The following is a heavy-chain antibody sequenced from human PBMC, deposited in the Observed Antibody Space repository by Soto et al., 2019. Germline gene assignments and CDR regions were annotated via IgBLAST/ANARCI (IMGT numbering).Heavy chain of an antibody. CDR1: GFTFSDYY. D-gene: IGHD1-1*01. CDR2: ISSSGSTI. Sequence: GGSLRLSCAASGFTFSDYYMSWIRQAPGKGLEWVSYISSSGSTIYYADSVKGRFTISRDNAKNSLYLQMNSLRAEEAAVYYCARERGYNWNDARYYYYMDVWGKGTTVTVSS. V-gene: IGHV3-11*01. CDR3: ARERGYNWNDARYYYYMDV. J-gene: IGHJ6*03.